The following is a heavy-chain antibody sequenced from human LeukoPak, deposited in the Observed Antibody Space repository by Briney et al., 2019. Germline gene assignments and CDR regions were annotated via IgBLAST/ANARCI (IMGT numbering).Heavy chain of an antibody. CDR2: INHSGST. Sequence: SETLSLTCAVYGGSFSGYYWSWIRQPPGKGLEWIGEINHSGSTNYNPSLKSRVTISVDTSKNQFSLKLSSVTAADTAVYYCARRRVGRPPVVITSYFNYWGQGTLVTVSS. CDR1: GGSFSGYY. V-gene: IGHV4-34*01. D-gene: IGHD3-22*01. CDR3: ARRRVGRPPVVITSYFNY. J-gene: IGHJ4*02.